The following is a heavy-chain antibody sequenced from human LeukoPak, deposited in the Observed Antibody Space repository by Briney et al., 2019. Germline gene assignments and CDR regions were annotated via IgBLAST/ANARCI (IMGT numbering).Heavy chain of an antibody. D-gene: IGHD2-15*01. CDR2: ISSSSSTI. J-gene: IGHJ4*02. CDR1: GFTFSSYS. V-gene: IGHV3-48*01. CDR3: AKAPVTTCSGAYCYPFDY. Sequence: PGGSLRLSCAASGFTFSSYSMNWVRQAPGKGLEWVSYISSSSSTIYYADSVKGRFTISRDNAKNSLYPQMNSLRAEDTAVYYCAKAPVTTCSGAYCYPFDYWSQGTLVTVSS.